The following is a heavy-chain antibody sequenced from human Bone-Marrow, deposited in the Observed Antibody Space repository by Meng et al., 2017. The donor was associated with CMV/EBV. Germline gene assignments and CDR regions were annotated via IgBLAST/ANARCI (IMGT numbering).Heavy chain of an antibody. Sequence: SETLSLTCAVYGGSFSGYYWSWIRQPPGKGLEWIGEINHSGSTNYNPSLKSRVTISVDTSKNQFSLKLSSVTAADTAVYYCARDEVAMDVWGQGNTVNVAS. CDR1: GGSFSGYY. J-gene: IGHJ6*02. CDR2: INHSGST. V-gene: IGHV4-34*01. CDR3: ARDEVAMDV.